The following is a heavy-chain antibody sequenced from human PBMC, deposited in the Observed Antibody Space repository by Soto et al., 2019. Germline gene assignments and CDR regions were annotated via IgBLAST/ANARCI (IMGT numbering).Heavy chain of an antibody. CDR2: ISGSSSYK. Sequence: PGGSLRLSCVGSESSIRNYNVHWVRQAPGKGLEWVSSISGSSSYKYYADSVTGRFTISRDNTKNSVFLELSSLRGEDTAVYYCAKTTGPNWFDPWGQGTLVTVSS. V-gene: IGHV3-21*01. CDR1: ESSIRNYN. J-gene: IGHJ5*02. CDR3: AKTTGPNWFDP. D-gene: IGHD1-1*01.